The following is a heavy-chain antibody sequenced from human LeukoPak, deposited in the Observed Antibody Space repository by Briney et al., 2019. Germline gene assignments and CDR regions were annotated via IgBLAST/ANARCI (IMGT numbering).Heavy chain of an antibody. V-gene: IGHV1-69*05. CDR2: IIPIFGTA. CDR3: ARELSGNGFQH. Sequence: SVKVSCKASGGTFSSYAISWVRQAPGQGLEWMGRIIPIFGTANYAQKFQGRVTITTDESTSTAYMELSSLRSEDTAVCYCARELSGNGFQHWGQGTLVTVSS. D-gene: IGHD4-23*01. J-gene: IGHJ1*01. CDR1: GGTFSSYA.